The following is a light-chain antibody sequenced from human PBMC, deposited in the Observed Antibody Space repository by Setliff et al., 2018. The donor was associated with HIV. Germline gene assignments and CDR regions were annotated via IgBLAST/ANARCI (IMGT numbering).Light chain of an antibody. V-gene: IGLV2-14*01. CDR1: SSDVGGYNY. J-gene: IGLJ1*01. CDR3: SSYAITNTRP. Sequence: QSVLTQPASVSGSPGQSITISCTGTSSDVGGYNYVSWYQQHPGKAPKLIIYEVRNRPSGVSSRFSGSKSGNTASLTISGLQTEDEADYYCSSYAITNTRPFGTGTKFTV. CDR2: EVR.